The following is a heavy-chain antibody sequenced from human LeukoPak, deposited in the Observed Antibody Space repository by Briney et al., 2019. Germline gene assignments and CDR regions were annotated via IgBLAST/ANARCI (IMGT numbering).Heavy chain of an antibody. Sequence: GGSLRLSCAASAFNFDDYGMSWVRQVPGRGLEWVSYISSSSSTIYYADSVKGRFTISRDNAKNSLYLQMNSLRAEDTAVYYCARAHHRRVYDYVWGSYPYWGQGTLVTVSS. V-gene: IGHV3-48*01. CDR1: AFNFDDYG. J-gene: IGHJ4*02. CDR3: ARAHHRRVYDYVWGSYPY. D-gene: IGHD3-16*02. CDR2: ISSSSSTI.